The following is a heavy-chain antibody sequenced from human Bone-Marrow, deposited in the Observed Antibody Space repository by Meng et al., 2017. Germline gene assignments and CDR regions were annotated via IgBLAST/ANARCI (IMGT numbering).Heavy chain of an antibody. V-gene: IGHV1-2*06. Sequence: ASVKVSCKASGYTFTSYGISWVRQAPGQGLEWMGRINPNSGGTNYAQKFQGRVTMTRDTSISTAYMELSRLRSDGTAVYYCARDLDTALHYFDYWGQGALVTVSS. D-gene: IGHD5-18*01. CDR2: INPNSGGT. CDR3: ARDLDTALHYFDY. J-gene: IGHJ4*02. CDR1: GYTFTSYG.